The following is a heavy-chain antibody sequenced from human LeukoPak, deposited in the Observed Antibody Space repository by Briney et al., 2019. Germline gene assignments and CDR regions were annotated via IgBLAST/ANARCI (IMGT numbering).Heavy chain of an antibody. CDR3: ARQLSPWSLYGDFTNPTHAFDI. CDR2: IYYSGST. J-gene: IGHJ3*02. CDR1: GGSVSSGSYY. V-gene: IGHV4-30-4*01. Sequence: SETLSLTCTVSGGSVSSGSYYWSWIRQPPGKGLEWIGYIYYSGSTYYNPSLKSRVTISVDTSKNQFSLKLSSVTAADTAVYYCARQLSPWSLYGDFTNPTHAFDIWGQGTMVTVSS. D-gene: IGHD4-17*01.